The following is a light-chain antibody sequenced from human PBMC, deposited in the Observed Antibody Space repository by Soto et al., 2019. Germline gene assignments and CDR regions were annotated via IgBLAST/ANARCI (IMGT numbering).Light chain of an antibody. Sequence: QAVVTQPTSVSGAPGQRVTISCTGSSSKIGAGYDVHWYQQLPGTAPKLLIYGNSNRPSGVPDRFSGSKSGTSASLAITGLQAEDEADYYCQSYDSSLSGSHVVFGGGTQLTVL. CDR2: GNS. V-gene: IGLV1-40*01. CDR1: SSKIGAGYD. CDR3: QSYDSSLSGSHVV. J-gene: IGLJ2*01.